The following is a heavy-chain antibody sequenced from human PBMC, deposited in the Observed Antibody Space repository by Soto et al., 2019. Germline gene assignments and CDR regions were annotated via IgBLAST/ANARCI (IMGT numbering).Heavy chain of an antibody. CDR2: IIPIFGTA. Sequence: QVQLVQSGAEVKKPGSSVKVSCKASGGTFSSYAISWVRQAPGQGLEWMGGIIPIFGTANYAQKFQGRVTITADESTSTDYMELSSLRSEDTAVYYCARVKIFRSGYAAGDYWGQGTLVTVSS. D-gene: IGHD3-3*01. V-gene: IGHV1-69*12. J-gene: IGHJ4*02. CDR1: GGTFSSYA. CDR3: ARVKIFRSGYAAGDY.